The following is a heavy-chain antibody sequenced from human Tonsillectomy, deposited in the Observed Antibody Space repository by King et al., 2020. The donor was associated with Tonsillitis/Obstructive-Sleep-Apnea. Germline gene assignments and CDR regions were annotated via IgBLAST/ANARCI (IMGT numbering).Heavy chain of an antibody. V-gene: IGHV3-30*01. CDR1: GFTFSRYA. Sequence: VQLVESGGGVVQPGRSLRLSCAASGFTFSRYAMDWVRQAPGKGLEWVAVISHDGTNKYYADSVKGRFTISRDNSKNTLYLQMNRLRAEDTSVYYCARGGYCTSDSCSHLLWVHPWGQGTLVTVSS. J-gene: IGHJ5*02. D-gene: IGHD2-2*01. CDR2: ISHDGTNK. CDR3: ARGGYCTSDSCSHLLWVHP.